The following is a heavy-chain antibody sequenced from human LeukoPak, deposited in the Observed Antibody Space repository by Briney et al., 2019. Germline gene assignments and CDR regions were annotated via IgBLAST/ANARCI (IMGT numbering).Heavy chain of an antibody. J-gene: IGHJ4*02. CDR3: ARPYSSGWYPFEY. CDR2: IYYSGST. CDR1: GFTLSTYT. Sequence: GSLRLSCAASGFTLSTYTMNWVRQPPGKGLEWIGSIYYSGSTYYNPSLKSRATIPVDTSKNQFSLNLTSLSAADMAVYYCARPYSSGWYPFEYWGQGTLVTVSS. V-gene: IGHV4-39*01. D-gene: IGHD6-19*01.